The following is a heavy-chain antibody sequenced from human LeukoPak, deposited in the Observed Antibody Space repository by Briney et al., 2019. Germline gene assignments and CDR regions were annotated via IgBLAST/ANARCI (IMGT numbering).Heavy chain of an antibody. D-gene: IGHD5-18*01. CDR1: RFTFSGNA. J-gene: IGHJ4*02. V-gene: IGHV3-30-3*01. CDR2: ISYDGNNE. CDR3: AREGGYSYGNFDY. Sequence: AGGSLRLSCAASRFTFSGNAMHWVRQAPGKGLEWVAVISYDGNNEFYADSVKGRFTISRDNSKNTLYLQMNILRAEDTAVYYCAREGGYSYGNFDYWGQGTLVAVSS.